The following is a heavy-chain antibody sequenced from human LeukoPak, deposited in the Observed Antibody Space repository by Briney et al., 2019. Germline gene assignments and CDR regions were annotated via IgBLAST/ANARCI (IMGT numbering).Heavy chain of an antibody. CDR1: VFTFSSYG. V-gene: IGHV3-30*03. J-gene: IGHJ4*02. CDR3: ARYDFWSAYYFDY. Sequence: RSLRLSCAASVFTFSSYGMHWVRQAPGKGLEWVAIISYDGSNKYYANSVKGRFTISRDNSKNTLYLQMNCLRAEDTAVYYCARYDFWSAYYFDYWGQGTLVSVSS. CDR2: ISYDGSNK. D-gene: IGHD3-3*01.